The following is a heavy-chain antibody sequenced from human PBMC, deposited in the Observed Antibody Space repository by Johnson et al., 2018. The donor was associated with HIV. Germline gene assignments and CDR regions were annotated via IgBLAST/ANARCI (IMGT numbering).Heavy chain of an antibody. CDR1: GFTFSNYW. V-gene: IGHV3-74*02. D-gene: IGHD1-7*01. CDR3: AKGRSGTTASIDAFDI. CDR2: INSEGSST. J-gene: IGHJ3*02. Sequence: VQLVESGGGVVQPGGSLRLSCAASGFTFSNYWMHWVRQAPGKGLVWVSRINSEGSSTDSADSVKGRFTISRDNSKNTLYLQMKSLRAEDTAVYYCAKGRSGTTASIDAFDIWGQGTMVTVSS.